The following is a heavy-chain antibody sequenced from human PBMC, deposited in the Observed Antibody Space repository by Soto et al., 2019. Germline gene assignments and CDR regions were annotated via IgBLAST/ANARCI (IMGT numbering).Heavy chain of an antibody. Sequence: QVQLVQSGAEVKKPGSSVKVSCKASGGTFSSYAISWVRQAPGQGLEWMGGIIHIFGTANYAQKFQGRVTITADESTSTAYMELSSLRSEDTAVYYCASPDCSGGSCMGYYFDYWGQGTLVTVSS. J-gene: IGHJ4*02. D-gene: IGHD2-15*01. V-gene: IGHV1-69*01. CDR2: IIHIFGTA. CDR3: ASPDCSGGSCMGYYFDY. CDR1: GGTFSSYA.